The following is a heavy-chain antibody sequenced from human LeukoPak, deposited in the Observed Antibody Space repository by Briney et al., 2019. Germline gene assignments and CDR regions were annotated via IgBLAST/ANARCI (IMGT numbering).Heavy chain of an antibody. D-gene: IGHD3-16*01. V-gene: IGHV3-15*01. J-gene: IGHJ4*02. Sequence: PGXXXXLSCVVSGFNFNNAWMGWVRQAPGKGLEWVGRIKSKTDGGTSDYAAPVRDRFTISRDDSENTVFLQMNSLKTEDTAVYFCSTGGGTNDFWGQGALVTVSS. CDR3: STGGGTNDF. CDR2: IKSKTDGGTS. CDR1: GFNFNNAW.